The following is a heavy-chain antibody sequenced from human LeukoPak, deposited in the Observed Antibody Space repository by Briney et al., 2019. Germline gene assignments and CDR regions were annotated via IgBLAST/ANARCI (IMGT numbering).Heavy chain of an antibody. V-gene: IGHV4-34*01. CDR2: INHSGST. J-gene: IGHJ4*02. D-gene: IGHD2-2*02. CDR3: ARGRDRYPFVY. CDR1: GGAFGGDY. Sequence: WGTLPPTCADKGGAFGGDYWGWIRQPPGKGLEWIGEINHSGSTNYNPSLKSRVTISVDTSKNQFSLKLSSVTAADTAVYYCARGRDRYPFVYWGQGTLVTVSS.